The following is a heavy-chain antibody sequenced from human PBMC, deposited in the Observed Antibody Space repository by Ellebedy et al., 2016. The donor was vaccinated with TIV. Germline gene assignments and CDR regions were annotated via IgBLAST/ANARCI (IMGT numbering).Heavy chain of an antibody. V-gene: IGHV3-23*01. J-gene: IGHJ5*02. CDR2: ISGSATRT. D-gene: IGHD3-10*02. Sequence: GGSLRLXCAASGFSFITYAMSWVRQAPGKGLEWVSGISGSATRTYYADSVKGRFTISRDNSKNTLYLQMNSLRAEDTAVYHCAKDSITMFFDPWGHGTLVTVSS. CDR3: AKDSITMFFDP. CDR1: GFSFITYA.